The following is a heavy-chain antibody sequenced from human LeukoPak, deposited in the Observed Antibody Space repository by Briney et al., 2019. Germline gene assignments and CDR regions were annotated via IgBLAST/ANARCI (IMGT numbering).Heavy chain of an antibody. J-gene: IGHJ3*01. V-gene: IGHV4-28*01. CDR3: ARMYSSTWYNAFDL. D-gene: IGHD6-13*01. Sequence: SETLSLTCAVSSYSITYANWWGWIRQPPGKGLEWIGDIYYSGRTYYNPSLKSRLTMSVDTSKNQFSLKLTSVTAVDTAMYYCARMYSSTWYNAFDLWGQGTMVTVSS. CDR2: IYYSGRT. CDR1: SYSITYANW.